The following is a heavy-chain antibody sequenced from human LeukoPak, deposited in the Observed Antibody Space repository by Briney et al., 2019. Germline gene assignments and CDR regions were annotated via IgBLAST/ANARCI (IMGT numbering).Heavy chain of an antibody. CDR3: ERAFKYSMSGYFFDY. CDR2: INWNGGRT. J-gene: IGHJ4*02. V-gene: IGHV3-20*04. D-gene: IGHD2-21*01. CDR1: GFTFDDYD. Sequence: PGGSLRLSCAAPGFTFDDYDMSWGRQAPGKGLGWVSGINWNGGRTGYADSVKGRFTISRDNAKNSLYLQMNSLRAEDTALYYCERAFKYSMSGYFFDYWGQGTLVTVSS.